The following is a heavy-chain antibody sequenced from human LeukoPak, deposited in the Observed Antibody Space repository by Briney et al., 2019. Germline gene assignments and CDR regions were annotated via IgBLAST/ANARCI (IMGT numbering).Heavy chain of an antibody. CDR1: GFTFSNAW. Sequence: GGSLRLSCAASGFTFSNAWMSWVRQAPGKGLEWVGRIKSKTDGGTTDYAAPVKGRFTISRDDSKNTLYLQMNSLKTEDTAVYYCTTSSGLMVRGVVVSSWDYWGQGTLATVSS. D-gene: IGHD3-10*01. J-gene: IGHJ4*02. CDR3: TTSSGLMVRGVVVSSWDY. CDR2: IKSKTDGGTT. V-gene: IGHV3-15*01.